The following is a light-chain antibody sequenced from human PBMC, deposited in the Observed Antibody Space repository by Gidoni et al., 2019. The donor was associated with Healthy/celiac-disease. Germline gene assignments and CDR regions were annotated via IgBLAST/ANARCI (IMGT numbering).Light chain of an antibody. CDR2: GAS. CDR1: QSVSSN. Sequence: EIVMTQSPATLSVSPGERATRSCRASQSVSSNLAWYQQKPGQAPRLLIYGASTRATGIPARFSGSRSGTEFTLTISSLQSEDFAVYYCQQYNNWPPWTFGQGTKVEIK. V-gene: IGKV3-15*01. CDR3: QQYNNWPPWT. J-gene: IGKJ1*01.